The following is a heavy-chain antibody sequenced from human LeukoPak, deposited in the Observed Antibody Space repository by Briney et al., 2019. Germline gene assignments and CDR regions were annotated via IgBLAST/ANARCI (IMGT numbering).Heavy chain of an antibody. J-gene: IGHJ5*02. CDR2: VTSYNGDT. CDR3: AKDWHILTGRNCFDP. D-gene: IGHD3-9*01. CDR1: GYTFNNYG. V-gene: IGHV1-18*01. Sequence: ASVKVSCKASGYTFNNYGISWVRQAPGQGLEWRGWVTSYNGDTNYAQKFQGRVTMSADTATSTAYMELRSLRFDDTAIYYCAKDWHILTGRNCFDPWGQGTLVTVSS.